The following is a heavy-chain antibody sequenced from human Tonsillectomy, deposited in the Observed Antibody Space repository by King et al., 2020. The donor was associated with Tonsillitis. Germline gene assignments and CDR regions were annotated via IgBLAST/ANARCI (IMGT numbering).Heavy chain of an antibody. Sequence: VQLQESGPGLVKPSETLSLTCTVSGGSISTYFWSWIRQPPGKGLEWIGYISYSGRTDYNPSLKSRVTISLDTSTKQFSLKLNSVTAADTAVYFCERDYRITVAGNYSYYYGLDVWGQGTTVTVSS. CDR3: ERDYRITVAGNYSYYYGLDV. J-gene: IGHJ6*02. CDR2: ISYSGRT. V-gene: IGHV4-59*01. D-gene: IGHD6-19*01. CDR1: GGSISTYF.